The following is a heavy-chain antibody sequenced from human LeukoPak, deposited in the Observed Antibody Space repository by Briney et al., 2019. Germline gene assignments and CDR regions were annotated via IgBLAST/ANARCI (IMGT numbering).Heavy chain of an antibody. CDR3: AKDPMFYGDYVNYFDY. CDR1: GFTFSSYG. Sequence: GRSLRLSCAASGFTFSSYGMHWVRQAPGKGLEWVAFIRYDGSNKYYADSVKGRFTISRDNSKNTLYLQMNSLRAEDTAVYYCAKDPMFYGDYVNYFDYWGQGTLVTVSS. CDR2: IRYDGSNK. D-gene: IGHD4-17*01. V-gene: IGHV3-30*02. J-gene: IGHJ4*02.